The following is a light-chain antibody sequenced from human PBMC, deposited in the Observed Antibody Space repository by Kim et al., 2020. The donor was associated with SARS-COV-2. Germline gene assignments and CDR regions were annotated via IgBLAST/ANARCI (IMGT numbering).Light chain of an antibody. CDR2: DAS. V-gene: IGKV1-39*01. J-gene: IGKJ3*01. Sequence: DIQMTQSPSSLSASVGDRVTITCRTSQSISSHLNWYHQKPGRAPKLLIYDASTLQGGVPSRFSGSGSETDFTLTISSLQPEDFATYFCQQSYITPFTFGPGTKVDIK. CDR1: QSISSH. CDR3: QQSYITPFT.